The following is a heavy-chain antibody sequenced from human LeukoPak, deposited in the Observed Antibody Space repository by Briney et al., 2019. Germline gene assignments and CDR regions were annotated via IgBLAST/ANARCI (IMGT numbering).Heavy chain of an antibody. V-gene: IGHV4-38-2*02. CDR3: ARVSSSSDSSGYYPDY. J-gene: IGHJ4*02. CDR2: IYHSGST. D-gene: IGHD3-22*01. Sequence: SETLSLTCTVSGYSISSGYYWGWIRQPPGKGLEWIGSIYHSGSTYYNPSLKSLVTISVDTSKNQFSLKLSSVTAADTAVYYCARVSSSSDSSGYYPDYWGQGTLVAVSS. CDR1: GYSISSGYY.